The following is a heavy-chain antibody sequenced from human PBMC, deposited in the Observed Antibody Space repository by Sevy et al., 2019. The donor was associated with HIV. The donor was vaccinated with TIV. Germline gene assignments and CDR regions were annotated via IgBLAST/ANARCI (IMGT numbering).Heavy chain of an antibody. CDR1: GFTFSNYA. V-gene: IGHV3-23*01. CDR2: ISGSGGST. D-gene: IGHD2-15*01. CDR3: ARNPGYCSGGTCYWYFDL. Sequence: GGSLRLSCAASGFTFSNYAMSWVRQAPGKGLEWVSGISGSGGSTYYADSVKGRFTISRDNSKNTLYLQMSSLRAEDTAVYSCARNPGYCSGGTCYWYFDLWGRGTLVTVSS. J-gene: IGHJ2*01.